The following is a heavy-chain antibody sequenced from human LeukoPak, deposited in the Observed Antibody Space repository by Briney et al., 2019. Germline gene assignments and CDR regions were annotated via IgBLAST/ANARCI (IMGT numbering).Heavy chain of an antibody. D-gene: IGHD2-15*01. CDR2: ISTSSSYI. Sequence: GGSLRLSCAASGFTFSRHNMNWVRQAPGKGLEWVSSISTSSSYIYYADSVKGRFTISRDNAKNSLYLQMNSLRPEDTAVYYCARDVVVVVATDSNFDYWGQGTLVTVSS. V-gene: IGHV3-21*01. CDR1: GFTFSRHN. CDR3: ARDVVVVVATDSNFDY. J-gene: IGHJ4*02.